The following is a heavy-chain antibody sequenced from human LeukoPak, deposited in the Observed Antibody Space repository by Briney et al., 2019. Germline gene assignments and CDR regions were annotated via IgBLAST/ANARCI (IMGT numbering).Heavy chain of an antibody. CDR1: GFTFSSYA. D-gene: IGHD1-26*01. V-gene: IGHV3-23*01. CDR2: ISGSGDTT. CDR3: AKSRGESRGASNY. J-gene: IGHJ4*02. Sequence: HPGGSLRLSCAASGFTFSSYAMNWVRQAPGKGLEWVSFISGSGDTTYYADSVKGRFTISRDSSKNTLYLQMNSLRAEDTAVYYCAKSRGESRGASNYWGQGTLVTVSS.